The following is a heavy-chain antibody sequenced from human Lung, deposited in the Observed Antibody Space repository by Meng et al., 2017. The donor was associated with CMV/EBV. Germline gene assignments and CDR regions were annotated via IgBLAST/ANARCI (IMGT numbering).Heavy chain of an antibody. J-gene: IGHJ4*02. CDR3: ARVGRYSSSSGDY. D-gene: IGHD6-6*01. V-gene: IGHV3-11*01. CDR2: ISSSGSTI. CDR1: GFTFSDYY. Sequence: LTXXASGFTFSDYYMSWVRQAPGKGLEWVSYISSSGSTIYYADSVKGRFTISRDNAKNSLYLQMNSLRAEDTAVYYCARVGRYSSSSGDYWSQGTLVTVSS.